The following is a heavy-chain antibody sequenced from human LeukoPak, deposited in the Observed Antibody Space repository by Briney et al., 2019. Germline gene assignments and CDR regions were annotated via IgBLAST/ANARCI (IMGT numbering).Heavy chain of an antibody. CDR1: GGSISSYY. J-gene: IGHJ4*02. CDR3: ESEEGFFDY. CDR2: IYYSGST. V-gene: IGHV4-59*01. Sequence: SETLSLTCTVSGGSISSYYWSWIRQPPGKGLEWIGYIYYSGSTNYNPSLKSRVTISVDTSKNQFSLKLSSVTAADTAVYYCESEEGFFDYWGQGTLVTVSS.